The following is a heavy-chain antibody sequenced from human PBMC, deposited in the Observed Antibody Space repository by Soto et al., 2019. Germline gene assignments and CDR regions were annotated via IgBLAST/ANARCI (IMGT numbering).Heavy chain of an antibody. CDR1: GGSVSSGSYY. Sequence: QVQLQESGPRLVKPSETLSLTCTVSGGSVSSGSYYWSWIRQPPGKGLEWIGYIYYSGSTNYNPSLKSRVTISVDTSKNQFSLKLSSVTAADTAVYYCARTDSYCGGDCYPHYYGMDVWGQGTTVTVSS. J-gene: IGHJ6*02. V-gene: IGHV4-61*01. CDR2: IYYSGST. D-gene: IGHD2-21*02. CDR3: ARTDSYCGGDCYPHYYGMDV.